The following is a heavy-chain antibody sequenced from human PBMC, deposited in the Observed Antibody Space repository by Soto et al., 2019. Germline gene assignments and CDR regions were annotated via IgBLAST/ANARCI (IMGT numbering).Heavy chain of an antibody. D-gene: IGHD6-13*01. Sequence: QVQLVESGGGVVQPGRSLRLSCVASGFTFSSYAMHWVRQAPGKGLEWVAVIWYDGNSKYYADSVKGRFTISRDNSKNKLYLQINSLTVEDRAVYYCERVWSGVAPGAAVTGRPFDYWGQGTLVTVSS. CDR2: IWYDGNSK. V-gene: IGHV3-30-3*01. CDR3: ERVWSGVAPGAAVTGRPFDY. CDR1: GFTFSSYA. J-gene: IGHJ4*02.